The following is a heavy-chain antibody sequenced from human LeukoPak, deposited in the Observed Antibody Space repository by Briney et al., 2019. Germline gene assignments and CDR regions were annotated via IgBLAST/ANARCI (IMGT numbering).Heavy chain of an antibody. CDR2: SSANNGET. Sequence: GASVTLSFMSSVYTFTNYGISWVRQAPGQGLERVGWSSANNGETRHAQNDQGRLTMTTETSTTTAYMDLRSLRSDDTAVYYCARVPTSAFQLLSADYWGQGTLVSASS. J-gene: IGHJ4*02. CDR1: VYTFTNYG. V-gene: IGHV1-18*01. CDR3: ARVPTSAFQLLSADY. D-gene: IGHD2-2*01.